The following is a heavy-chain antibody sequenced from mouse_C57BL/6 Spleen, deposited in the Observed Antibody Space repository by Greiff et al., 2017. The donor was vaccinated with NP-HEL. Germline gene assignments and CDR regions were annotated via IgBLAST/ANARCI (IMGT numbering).Heavy chain of an antibody. CDR1: GFKFTDYN. CDR2: INPNNGGT. CDR3: VRDYYGERAMDY. Sequence: VQLQQSGPELVKPGASVKMSCTASGFKFTDYNMHWVKQSPGKGLEWIGYINPNNGGTSYTPKFKGKATLTVNKSSSPAYMQLRSLTSEDSAVYYCVRDYYGERAMDYWGQGTSVTVSS. J-gene: IGHJ4*01. V-gene: IGHV1-22*01. D-gene: IGHD1-2*01.